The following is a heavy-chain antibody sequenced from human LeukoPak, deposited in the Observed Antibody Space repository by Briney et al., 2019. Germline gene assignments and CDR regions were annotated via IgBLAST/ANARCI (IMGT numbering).Heavy chain of an antibody. J-gene: IGHJ5*02. D-gene: IGHD2-15*01. Sequence: SQTLSLTCTVSGDSISSGAYFWSWIRQHPGKGLDWIGYIYNTGTTYYNPSLRGRVIISVDTSKNQFSLKLSSVTAADTAVYYCARNLLLLPFDLWGQGTLVTVS. CDR1: GDSISSGAYF. CDR3: ARNLLLLPFDL. CDR2: IYNTGTT. V-gene: IGHV4-31*03.